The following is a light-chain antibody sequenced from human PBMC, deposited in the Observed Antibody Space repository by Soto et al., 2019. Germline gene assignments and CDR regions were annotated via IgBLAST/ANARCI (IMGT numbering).Light chain of an antibody. J-gene: IGKJ4*01. CDR2: RTS. V-gene: IGKV3-15*01. CDR1: QSISSN. Sequence: IVMTQSPATLSVSPGERATLSCRASQSISSNLAWYQQKPGQAPRLLMFRTSSRATGFPARFSGSGSGTEFNLTISSLQSEDFGVYYCQQYNNWPRATFGGGTKVEIK. CDR3: QQYNNWPRAT.